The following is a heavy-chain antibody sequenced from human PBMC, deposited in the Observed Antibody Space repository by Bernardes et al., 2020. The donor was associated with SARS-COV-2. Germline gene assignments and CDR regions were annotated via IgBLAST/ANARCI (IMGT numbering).Heavy chain of an antibody. CDR1: GGSIRSSNW. J-gene: IGHJ4*02. CDR3: ARGPTYSGYDKYYFDY. CDR2: IYHSGST. D-gene: IGHD5-12*01. V-gene: IGHV4-4*02. Sequence: SETLSLTCAVSGGSIRSSNWWSWVRQPPGKGLEWIGEIYHSGSTNYNPSLKSRVTISVDTSKNQFSLKLSSVTAADTAVYYCARGPTYSGYDKYYFDYWGQGTLVTVSA.